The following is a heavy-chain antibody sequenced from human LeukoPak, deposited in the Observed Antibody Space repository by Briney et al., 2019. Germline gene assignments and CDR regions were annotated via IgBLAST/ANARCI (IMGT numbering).Heavy chain of an antibody. CDR1: GFTFSSYA. V-gene: IGHV3-23*01. CDR2: ISGSGDNI. J-gene: IGHJ4*02. D-gene: IGHD3-10*01. Sequence: GGSLRLSCAASGFTFSSYAMSWVRQAPGKGLEWVSTISGSGDNIYYADSVKGRFTISRDNSKNTLYLQMNSLRAEDTAVYYCARVTYGSGTYGAFDYWGQGTLVTVSS. CDR3: ARVTYGSGTYGAFDY.